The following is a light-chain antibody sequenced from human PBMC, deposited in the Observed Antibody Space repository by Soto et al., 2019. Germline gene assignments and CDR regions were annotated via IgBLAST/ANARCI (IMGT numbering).Light chain of an antibody. CDR2: DVT. Sequence: QSALTQPASVSGSPGQSITISCTGTSNDVGGYNSVSWYQHHPGKGPKVLISDVTDRPSGVSHRFSGSKSGNTASLTISGLQAEDDAVYYCASYTSTSNPVLFGGGTQLTVL. V-gene: IGLV2-14*03. CDR3: ASYTSTSNPVL. J-gene: IGLJ2*01. CDR1: SNDVGGYNS.